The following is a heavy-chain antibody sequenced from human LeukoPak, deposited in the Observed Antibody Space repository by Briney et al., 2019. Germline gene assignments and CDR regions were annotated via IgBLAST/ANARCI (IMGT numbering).Heavy chain of an antibody. Sequence: SETLSLTCAVYGGSFSGYYWSWIRQPPGKGLEWIGEINHSGSTNYNPSLKSRVTISVDTSKNQFSLKLSSETAADTAVYYCARGGMGHTGNQPFDHWGQGTLVTVSS. J-gene: IGHJ4*02. CDR2: INHSGST. CDR3: ARGGMGHTGNQPFDH. D-gene: IGHD1-26*01. V-gene: IGHV4-34*01. CDR1: GGSFSGYY.